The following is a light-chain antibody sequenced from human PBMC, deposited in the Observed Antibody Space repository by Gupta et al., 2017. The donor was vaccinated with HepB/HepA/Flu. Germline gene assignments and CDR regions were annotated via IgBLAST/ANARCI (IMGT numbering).Light chain of an antibody. CDR3: QHRPHRPPRGT. J-gene: IGKJ5*01. Sequence: EIVLTQSPATLSLSPGERATLSCRASQSISSTSLAWYQQKPGQAPRLLIYDASNRATGIPDRCSGNGGGNDCTLTISSREPEDCELYDCQHRPHRPPRGTFGQETXLEIK. V-gene: IGKV3-11*01. CDR2: DAS. CDR1: QSISSTS.